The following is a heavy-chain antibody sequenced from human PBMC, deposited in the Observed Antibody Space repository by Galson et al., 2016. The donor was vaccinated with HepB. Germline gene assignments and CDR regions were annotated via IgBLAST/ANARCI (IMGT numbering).Heavy chain of an antibody. CDR3: ARGSLARTAAWVRAFDI. J-gene: IGHJ3*02. CDR2: INHGGNT. D-gene: IGHD6-6*01. Sequence: SETLSRTCAVYGVSFSGYYWSWIRQPPGKGLEWIGEINHGGNTNYNPSLKSRVTIPVDTSKKQFSLKLSSVTAADTAVYYCARGSLARTAAWVRAFDIWGQGTMVTVSS. V-gene: IGHV4-34*01. CDR1: GVSFSGYY.